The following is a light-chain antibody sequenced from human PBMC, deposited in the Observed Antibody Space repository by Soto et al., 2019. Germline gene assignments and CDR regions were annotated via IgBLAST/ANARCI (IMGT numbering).Light chain of an antibody. CDR3: QQYGSSGT. CDR1: QSVRSTS. V-gene: IGKV3-20*01. J-gene: IGKJ1*01. Sequence: VLTQSPGTLSFSPGERATLSCRASQSVRSTSLVWYQQKPGQAPRLLIYGASNRATGIPDRFSGSGSGTDFTLTISRLEPEDFAVYYCQQYGSSGTFGQGTKVDIK. CDR2: GAS.